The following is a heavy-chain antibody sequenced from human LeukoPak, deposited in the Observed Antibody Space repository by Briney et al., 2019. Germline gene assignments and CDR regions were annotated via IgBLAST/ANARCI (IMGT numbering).Heavy chain of an antibody. J-gene: IGHJ4*02. CDR3: ARTLPGFWSGYYTFDY. CDR1: GGSISSHY. Sequence: SETLSLTCTVSGGSISSHYWSWIRQPPGKGLEWIGYIYYSGSTNYSPSLKSRVTISVDTSKNQFSLKLSSVTAADTAVYYCARTLPGFWSGYYTFDYWGQGTLVTVSS. CDR2: IYYSGST. D-gene: IGHD3-3*01. V-gene: IGHV4-59*11.